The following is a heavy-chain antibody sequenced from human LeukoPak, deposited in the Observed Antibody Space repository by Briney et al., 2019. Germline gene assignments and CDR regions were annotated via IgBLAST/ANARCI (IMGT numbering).Heavy chain of an antibody. Sequence: GALRLSRVTSGFTFSSYWMTWVRQAPGKGLEWVANINQDGHEKNYVDSVKGRFTMSRDNPKNSVYLQMNSLRAEDTAVYFCVRDMDVWAQGTTVTVSS. J-gene: IGHJ6*02. CDR1: GFTFSSYW. V-gene: IGHV3-7*05. CDR3: VRDMDV. CDR2: INQDGHEK.